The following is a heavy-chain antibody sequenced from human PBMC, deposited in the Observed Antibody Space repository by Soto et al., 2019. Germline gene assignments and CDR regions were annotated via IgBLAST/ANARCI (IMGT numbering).Heavy chain of an antibody. Sequence: QVQLVQSGAEVKNPGASVKVSCKASGYTFTRYGIGWARQAPGHGLGWMGWINTYNGNTNYAQNVQGRVTLTTDTSTSTAYMELRSLRSNDTAIYYCAMVDVYVTPSPQDVWGQGTTVIVSS. CDR3: AMVDVYVTPSPQDV. J-gene: IGHJ6*02. CDR2: INTYNGNT. D-gene: IGHD3-16*01. CDR1: GYTFTRYG. V-gene: IGHV1-18*01.